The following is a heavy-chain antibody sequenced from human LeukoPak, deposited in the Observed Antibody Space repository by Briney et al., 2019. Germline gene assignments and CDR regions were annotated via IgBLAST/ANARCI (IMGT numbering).Heavy chain of an antibody. CDR1: GFTFSSYA. J-gene: IGHJ4*02. CDR3: AKGPLEWLLYFDY. CDR2: ISGSGGST. V-gene: IGHV3-23*01. D-gene: IGHD3-3*01. Sequence: QTGGSLRLSCAASGFTFSSYAMSWVRQAPGKGLEWVSAISGSGGSTYYADSVKGRFTISRDNSKNTLYLQMNSLRAEDTAVYYCAKGPLEWLLYFDYWGQGTLVTVSS.